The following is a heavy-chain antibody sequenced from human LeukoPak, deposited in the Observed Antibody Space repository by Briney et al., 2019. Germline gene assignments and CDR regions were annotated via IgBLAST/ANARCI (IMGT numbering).Heavy chain of an antibody. CDR3: AKEYVWSCDY. J-gene: IGHJ4*02. CDR2: IKPDGSET. Sequence: GSLRLSCAASGFTFTSSWMSWVRQTPGKGLEWVAGIKPDGSETFYSDSVRGRFTISRDNAKNSLSLQINSLRGEDTAVYYCAKEYVWSCDYWGPGILVIVSS. D-gene: IGHD3-3*01. CDR1: GFTFTSSW. V-gene: IGHV3-7*04.